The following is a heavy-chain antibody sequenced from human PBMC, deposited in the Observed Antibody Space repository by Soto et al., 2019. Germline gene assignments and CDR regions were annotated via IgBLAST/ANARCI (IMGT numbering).Heavy chain of an antibody. V-gene: IGHV1-46*01. D-gene: IGHD4-17*01. CDR3: ARDVHGYGESRY. CDR2: INPSDGGT. Sequence: QVQLVQSGAEVKKPGASVRVSCEASGYTFTNYYFHWVRQAPGQGLEWMGLINPSDGGTTYAQEFQGRVAMTRDTSTRTVDMELNSLRSEDTAIYYCARDVHGYGESRYWGQGTLVTVSS. CDR1: GYTFTNYY. J-gene: IGHJ4*02.